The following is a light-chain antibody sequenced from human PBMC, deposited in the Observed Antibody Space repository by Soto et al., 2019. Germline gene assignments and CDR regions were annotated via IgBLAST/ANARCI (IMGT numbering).Light chain of an antibody. CDR2: KAS. V-gene: IGKV1-5*03. CDR3: QQYSSYSRT. J-gene: IGKJ1*01. Sequence: DIQMTQYPSTLSASVGDRVTITCRASQSISSWLAWYQQKPGKAPKLLIYKASSLESGVPSRFSGSGSGTEFTLTISSLQPDDFATYYCQQYSSYSRTFGQGTKVEIK. CDR1: QSISSW.